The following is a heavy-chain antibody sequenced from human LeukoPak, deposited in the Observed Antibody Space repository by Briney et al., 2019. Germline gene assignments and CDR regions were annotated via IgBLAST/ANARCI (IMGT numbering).Heavy chain of an antibody. V-gene: IGHV3-21*01. CDR3: ARGGPGLGSYFDY. J-gene: IGHJ4*02. CDR2: ISSSSSYI. D-gene: IGHD3-10*01. CDR1: GFTFSSYA. Sequence: GGSLRLSCAASGFTFSSYAMHWVRQAPGKGLEWVSSISSSSSYIYYTDSVRGRVTISREKAKNSLYLQMNSLRAEDTAVYYCARGGPGLGSYFDYWGQGTLVSVSS.